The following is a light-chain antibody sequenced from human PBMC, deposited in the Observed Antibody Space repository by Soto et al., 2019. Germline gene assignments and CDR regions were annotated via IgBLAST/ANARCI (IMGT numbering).Light chain of an antibody. CDR2: DAS. CDR3: QQYENRPYT. CDR1: QDISNY. J-gene: IGKJ3*01. V-gene: IGKV1-33*01. Sequence: DIQMTQSPSSLSASVGDRVTITCQASQDISNYLNWYQQKPGKAPKLLIYDASNLETGVPSRFSGSGSGPDFTFTISSLQPEDNATYYCQQYENRPYTSGPGTKVDIK.